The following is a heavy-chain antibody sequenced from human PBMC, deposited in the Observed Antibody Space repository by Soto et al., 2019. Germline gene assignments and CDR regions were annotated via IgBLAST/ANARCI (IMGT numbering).Heavy chain of an antibody. CDR3: TTDSDTTMIVVRFDN. J-gene: IGHJ4*01. D-gene: IGHD3-22*01. V-gene: IGHV3-15*07. Sequence: GGSLRLSCAASGFTFTNAWINWVRQAPGKGLEWVGRIKSKIDGGTPDFAAPVKGRFAISRDDSQNMVYLRMTSLNIDDTAMYFCTTDSDTTMIVVRFDNWGHGTLVTVSS. CDR2: IKSKIDGGTP. CDR1: GFTFTNAW.